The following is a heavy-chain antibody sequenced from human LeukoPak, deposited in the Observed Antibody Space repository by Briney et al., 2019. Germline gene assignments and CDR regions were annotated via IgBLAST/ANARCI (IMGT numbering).Heavy chain of an antibody. J-gene: IGHJ6*03. V-gene: IGHV3-21*01. Sequence: PGGSLRLSCAASGFSFSSYNMNWVRQTPGKGLEWVSSITSSSTYTFYADSVKGRFTISRDNARNSLYLQMNSLRAEDTAVYYCARDPYSGTYGDTYYYYMDVWGKGTTVTISS. CDR2: ITSSSTYT. CDR1: GFSFSSYN. D-gene: IGHD1-26*01. CDR3: ARDPYSGTYGDTYYYYMDV.